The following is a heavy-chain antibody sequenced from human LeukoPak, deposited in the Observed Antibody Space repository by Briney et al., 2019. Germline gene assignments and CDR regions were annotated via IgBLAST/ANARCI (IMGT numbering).Heavy chain of an antibody. CDR3: ARDYCTRGGDCYKEDLFDP. J-gene: IGHJ5*02. Sequence: GASVTVSCTASGYTFAIYGISWVRQAPGQGLEWMAWISPYDGDTNYAQIFEGRVTMTTETSTSTAYMELRSLRSDDTAIYYCARDYCTRGGDCYKEDLFDPWGQGTLVTVSS. CDR2: ISPYDGDT. CDR1: GYTFAIYG. D-gene: IGHD2-21*02. V-gene: IGHV1-18*01.